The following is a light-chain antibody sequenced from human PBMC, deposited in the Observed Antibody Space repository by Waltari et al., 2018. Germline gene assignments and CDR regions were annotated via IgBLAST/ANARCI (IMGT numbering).Light chain of an antibody. V-gene: IGLV1-40*01. CDR2: VNN. J-gene: IGLJ3*02. CDR1: SSNIGADSG. Sequence: SVLTQPPSVSGAPGQRVTISCTGSSSNIGADSGVHWYQHLPGTAPKLLIYVNNNRPSGVSDRFSGSKSGTSASLAITGLQAEDEADYYCQSYDSSLSGVVFGGGTKVTVL. CDR3: QSYDSSLSGVV.